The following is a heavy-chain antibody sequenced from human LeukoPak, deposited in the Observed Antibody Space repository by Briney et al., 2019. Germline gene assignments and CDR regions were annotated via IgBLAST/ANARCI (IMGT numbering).Heavy chain of an antibody. J-gene: IGHJ4*02. Sequence: GGSLRLSCAASGNYWMHWVRQAPGKGLVWVSHINSDGSWTSYADSVKGRFTISKDNAKNTVYLQMNNLRAEDTAVYYCVSFYKTYWGRGTLVTVSS. CDR3: VSFYKTY. CDR2: INSDGSWT. CDR1: GNYW. V-gene: IGHV3-74*01. D-gene: IGHD2-2*02.